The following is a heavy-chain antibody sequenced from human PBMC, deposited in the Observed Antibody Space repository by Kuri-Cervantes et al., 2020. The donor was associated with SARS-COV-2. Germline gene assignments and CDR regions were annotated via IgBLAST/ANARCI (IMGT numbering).Heavy chain of an antibody. D-gene: IGHD4-11*01. Sequence: GGSLRLSCAASGFTFDDYAMHWVRQAPGKGLEWVSGISWNSGSIGYADSVKGRFTISRDNAKNSLYLQMNSLRDEDTAVYYCASFSVTGDYWGQGTLVTLL. CDR2: ISWNSGSI. V-gene: IGHV3-9*01. CDR1: GFTFDDYA. J-gene: IGHJ4*02. CDR3: ASFSVTGDY.